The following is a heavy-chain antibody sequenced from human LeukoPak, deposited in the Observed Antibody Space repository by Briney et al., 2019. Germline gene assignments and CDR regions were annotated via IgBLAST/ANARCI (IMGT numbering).Heavy chain of an antibody. CDR1: GYTFTDYY. J-gene: IGHJ4*02. V-gene: IGHV1-2*02. CDR3: AREGVGNNKNFDY. D-gene: IGHD1-26*01. CDR2: INPNSGGT. Sequence: ASVKVSCKASGYTFTDYYMHWVRQAPGQGLEWLGWINPNSGGTNYAQKFQGRVTMTRDTSISTAYMELDRLRSDDTAVYYCAREGVGNNKNFDYWGQGTLVTVSS.